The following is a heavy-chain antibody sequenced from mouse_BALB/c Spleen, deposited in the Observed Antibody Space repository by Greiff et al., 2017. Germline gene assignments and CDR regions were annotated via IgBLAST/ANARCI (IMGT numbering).Heavy chain of an antibody. CDR3: SRSDGYTGYWYFDV. J-gene: IGHJ1*01. CDR2: INPSSGYT. CDR1: GYTFTSYT. D-gene: IGHD2-3*01. Sequence: VQLQQSAAELARPGASVKMSCKASGYTFTSYTMHWVKQRPGQGLEWIGYINPSSGYTEYNQKFKDKTTLTADKSSSTAYMQLSSLTSEDSAVYYCSRSDGYTGYWYFDVWGAGTTVTVSS. V-gene: IGHV1-4*02.